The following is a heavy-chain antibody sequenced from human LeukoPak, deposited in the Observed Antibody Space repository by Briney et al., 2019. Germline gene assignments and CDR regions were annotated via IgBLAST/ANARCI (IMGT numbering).Heavy chain of an antibody. Sequence: ASVKVSCKASGYTFTGYYMHWVRQAPGRGLEWMGWINPNSGGTNYAQKFQGRVTMTRDTSISTAYMELSRLRSDDTAVYYCARDVLYCSSTSCYGASGYDPWGQRTLVTVSS. CDR3: ARDVLYCSSTSCYGASGYDP. D-gene: IGHD2-2*01. J-gene: IGHJ5*02. V-gene: IGHV1-2*02. CDR1: GYTFTGYY. CDR2: INPNSGGT.